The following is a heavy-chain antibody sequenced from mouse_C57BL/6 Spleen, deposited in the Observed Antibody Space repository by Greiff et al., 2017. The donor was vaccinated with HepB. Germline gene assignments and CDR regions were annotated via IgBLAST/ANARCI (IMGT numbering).Heavy chain of an antibody. V-gene: IGHV1-80*01. CDR2: IYPGDGDT. Sequence: QVQLQQSGAELVKPGASVKISCKASGYAFSSYWMNWVKQRPGKGLEWIGQIYPGDGDTNYNGKFKGKATLTADKSSSTAYMQPSSLTSEDSAVYFCATVVAWEYFDYWGQGTTLTVSS. D-gene: IGHD1-1*01. CDR3: ATVVAWEYFDY. J-gene: IGHJ2*01. CDR1: GYAFSSYW.